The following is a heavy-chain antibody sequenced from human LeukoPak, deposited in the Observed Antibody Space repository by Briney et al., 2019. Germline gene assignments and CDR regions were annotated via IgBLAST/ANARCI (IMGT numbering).Heavy chain of an antibody. J-gene: IGHJ4*02. CDR1: GFTLSNYW. CDR2: IKQDGGEK. CDR3: ASTQTFVY. V-gene: IGHV3-7*05. Sequence: RGSLTLSCAAAGFTLSNYWTSWVRQAPGEGLEWVATIKQDGGEKNHVDSVKGRFTISRDNANNLLYLQMDSLRAEDTAVYHCASTQTFVYWGQGTLVTV.